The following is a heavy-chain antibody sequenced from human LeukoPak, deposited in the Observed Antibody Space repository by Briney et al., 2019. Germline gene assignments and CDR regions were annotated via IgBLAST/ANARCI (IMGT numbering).Heavy chain of an antibody. D-gene: IGHD7-27*01. Sequence: ASVKVSCKTSGYTFTDHYFHWLRQAPGQGLEWMGWIHPKSGDTNYAERFQGRVSLTRDTSISTAYMELGSLRSDDTAVYYCARDHNWGTDYWGQGTLVSVSS. CDR2: IHPKSGDT. CDR3: ARDHNWGTDY. J-gene: IGHJ4*02. CDR1: GYTFTDHY. V-gene: IGHV1-2*02.